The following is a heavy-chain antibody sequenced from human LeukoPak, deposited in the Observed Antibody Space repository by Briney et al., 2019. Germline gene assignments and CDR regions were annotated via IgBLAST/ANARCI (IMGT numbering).Heavy chain of an antibody. J-gene: IGHJ4*02. D-gene: IGHD6-13*01. CDR3: TTGSATGTGSGY. CDR2: IRSKPYGGTT. CDR1: GFTFGDYV. Sequence: PGGSLRLSCTASGFTFGDYVMSWVRQAPGKGLEWVGFIRSKPYGGTTEYAASVKGRFIISRDDYKTIAYLQMNSLKSEDTAVYYCTTGSATGTGSGYWGQGTLVTVSS. V-gene: IGHV3-49*04.